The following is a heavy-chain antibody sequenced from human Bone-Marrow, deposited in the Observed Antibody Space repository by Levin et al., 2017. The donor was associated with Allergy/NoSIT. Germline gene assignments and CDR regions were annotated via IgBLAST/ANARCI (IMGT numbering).Heavy chain of an antibody. D-gene: IGHD6-19*01. CDR2: ISYDGSNK. CDR1: GFTFSSYA. J-gene: IGHJ5*02. CDR3: ARGGEWAVAGRNWFDP. Sequence: PGGSLRLSCAASGFTFSSYAMHWVRQAPGKGLEWVAVISYDGSNKYYADSVKGRFTISRDNSKNTLYLQMNSLRAEDTAVYYCARGGEWAVAGRNWFDPWGQGTLVTVSS. V-gene: IGHV3-30*04.